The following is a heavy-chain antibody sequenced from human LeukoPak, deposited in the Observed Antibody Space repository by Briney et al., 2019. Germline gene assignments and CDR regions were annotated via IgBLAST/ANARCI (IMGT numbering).Heavy chain of an antibody. D-gene: IGHD4-17*01. V-gene: IGHV3-30*19. CDR2: ISYDGSNK. Sequence: PGGSLRLSCAASGFTFSSYSMQWVRQTPGKGLEWVAVISYDGSNKYYADSVKGRFTISRDNSKNTLYLQMNSLRAEDTAVYYCARDLLHTVTTPTLKDYWGQGTPVTVSS. CDR1: GFTFSSYS. J-gene: IGHJ4*02. CDR3: ARDLLHTVTTPTLKDY.